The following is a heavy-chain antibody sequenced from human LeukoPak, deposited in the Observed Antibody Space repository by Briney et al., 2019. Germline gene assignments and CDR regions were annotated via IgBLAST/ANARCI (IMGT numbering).Heavy chain of an antibody. J-gene: IGHJ5*02. Sequence: SETLSLTCTVSGGSVSSGSYYWSWIRQPPGKGLEWIGYIYYSGSTNYNPSLKSRVTISVDTSKNQFSLKLSSVTAADTAVYYCARAIRFYGDYENWFDPWGQGTLVTVSS. CDR3: ARAIRFYGDYENWFDP. D-gene: IGHD4-17*01. V-gene: IGHV4-61*01. CDR2: IYYSGST. CDR1: GGSVSSGSYY.